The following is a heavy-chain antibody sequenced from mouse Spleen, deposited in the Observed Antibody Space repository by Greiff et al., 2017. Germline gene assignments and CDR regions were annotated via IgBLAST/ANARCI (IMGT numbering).Heavy chain of an antibody. CDR2: ISSGGSYT. V-gene: IGHV5-9-3*01. J-gene: IGHJ2*01. CDR3: ARHDHGHYFDY. CDR1: GFTFSSYA. Sequence: EVKLMESGGGLVKPGGSLKLSCAASGFTFSSYAMSWVRQTPEKRLEWVATISSGGSYTYYPDSVKGRCTISRDNAKNTLYLQMSSLRSEDTAMYYCARHDHGHYFDYWGQGTTLTVSS.